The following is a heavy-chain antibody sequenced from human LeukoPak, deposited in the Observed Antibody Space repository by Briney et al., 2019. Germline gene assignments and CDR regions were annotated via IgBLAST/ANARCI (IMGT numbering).Heavy chain of an antibody. CDR2: ISSSSSYI. D-gene: IGHD3-3*01. V-gene: IGHV3-21*01. J-gene: IGHJ4*02. Sequence: GGSLRLSCAASGFTFSSYSMNWVRQAPGKGLEWVSSISSSSSYIYYADSVKGRFTISRDNAKNSLYLQMNSLRAEDTAVYYCARDRAWNYFDYWGQGTLVTVSS. CDR3: ARDRAWNYFDY. CDR1: GFTFSSYS.